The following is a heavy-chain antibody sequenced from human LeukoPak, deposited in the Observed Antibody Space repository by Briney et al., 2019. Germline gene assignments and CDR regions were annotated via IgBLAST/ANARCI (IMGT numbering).Heavy chain of an antibody. J-gene: IGHJ4*02. D-gene: IGHD3-10*01. CDR2: ISGRGSTI. Sequence: PGGSLRLSCAASGIPFSDYYMSWIRQAPGKGLEWVSYISGRGSTIYYADSVKGRFTISRDNAKNSLYLQMNSLRAEDTAMYYCARYGSGSNFDYWGQGTLVTVSS. CDR3: ARYGSGSNFDY. CDR1: GIPFSDYY. V-gene: IGHV3-11*01.